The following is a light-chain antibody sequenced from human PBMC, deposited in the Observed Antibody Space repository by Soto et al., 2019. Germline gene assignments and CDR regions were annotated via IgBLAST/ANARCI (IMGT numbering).Light chain of an antibody. CDR3: GAWDSSLKAWL. Sequence: QSVLTQPPSVSATPGQTVTISCSGSSSNIGRNFVSWYQHLPGTAPKLLLYDNAKRPSGIPDRFSGSKSGMSATLNIAGLQTGDEADYYCGAWDSSLKAWLFGGGTKLTVL. CDR1: SSNIGRNF. V-gene: IGLV1-51*01. CDR2: DNA. J-gene: IGLJ3*02.